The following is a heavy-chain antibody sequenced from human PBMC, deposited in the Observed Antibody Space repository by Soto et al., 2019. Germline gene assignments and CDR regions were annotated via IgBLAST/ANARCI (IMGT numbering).Heavy chain of an antibody. CDR3: ARSLRNVLVPAAMLSLNGMDV. CDR1: GGTFSSYA. CDR2: IIPIFGTA. Sequence: GASVKVSCKASGGTFSSYAISWVRQAPGQGLEWMGGIIPIFGTANYAQKFQGRVTITADESTSTAYMELSSLRSEDTAVYYCARSLRNVLVPAAMLSLNGMDVWAQRTTVTVSS. V-gene: IGHV1-69*13. J-gene: IGHJ6*02. D-gene: IGHD2-2*01.